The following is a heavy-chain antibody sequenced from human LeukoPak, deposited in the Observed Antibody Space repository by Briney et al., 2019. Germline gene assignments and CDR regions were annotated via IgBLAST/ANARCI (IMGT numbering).Heavy chain of an antibody. CDR1: GYTFTSYY. Sequence: ASVKVSCKASGYTFTSYYMHWVRRAPGQGLEWMGIINPSGGSTSYAQKFQGRVTMTRDTSTSTVYMELSSLRSEDTAVYYCAREMRRTDIVVVPAAPNLEYFQHWGQGTLVTVSS. CDR3: AREMRRTDIVVVPAAPNLEYFQH. V-gene: IGHV1-46*01. CDR2: INPSGGST. D-gene: IGHD2-2*01. J-gene: IGHJ1*01.